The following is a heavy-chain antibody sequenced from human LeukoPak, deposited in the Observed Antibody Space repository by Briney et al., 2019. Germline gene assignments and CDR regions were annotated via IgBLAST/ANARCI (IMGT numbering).Heavy chain of an antibody. J-gene: IGHJ4*02. V-gene: IGHV3-11*03. CDR3: AAGTAADF. Sequence: GGSLRLSCIVSGIPFSDYYMNWIRQAPGKGLGWILFISSSSSYSDYADSVKGRFTISRDNAKSALYLQLNSLRLEDTAVYYCAAGTAADFWGQGTLVTVSS. CDR2: ISSSSSYS. D-gene: IGHD6-13*01. CDR1: GIPFSDYY.